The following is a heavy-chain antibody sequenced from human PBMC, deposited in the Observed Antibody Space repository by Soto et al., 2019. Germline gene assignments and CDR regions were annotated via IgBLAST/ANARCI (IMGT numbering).Heavy chain of an antibody. D-gene: IGHD5-18*01. V-gene: IGHV1-18*04. CDR3: AYVGGYSTGDYSFDV. CDR1: GSTFTCNG. Sequence: ASVKVSCKVSGSTFTCNGIGWVRQAPGQGLEWMGWISTYNENMDSAPQLQGRLTMTTDTSTTTAYMELTNLKSDDTALYYCAYVGGYSTGDYSFDVWGQGTPVTVSS. CDR2: ISTYNENM. J-gene: IGHJ4*02.